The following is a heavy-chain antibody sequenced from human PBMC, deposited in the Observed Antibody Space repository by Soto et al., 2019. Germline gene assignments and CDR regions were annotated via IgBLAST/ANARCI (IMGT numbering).Heavy chain of an antibody. CDR1: GFSLSNARMG. J-gene: IGHJ6*02. CDR3: ARITTSAVAGTYYYYYGMDV. CDR2: IFSNDEK. V-gene: IGHV2-26*01. D-gene: IGHD6-19*01. Sequence: SCPTLVNPTETLTLTCTVSGFSLSNARMGVSWIRQPPGKALEWLAHIFSNDEKSYSTSLKSRLTISKDTSKSQVVLTMTNMDPVDTATYYCARITTSAVAGTYYYYYGMDVWGQGTTVTVS.